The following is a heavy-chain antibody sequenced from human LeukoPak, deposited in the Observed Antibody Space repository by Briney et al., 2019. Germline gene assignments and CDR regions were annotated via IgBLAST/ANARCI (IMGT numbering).Heavy chain of an antibody. CDR2: IWYDGSNK. CDR1: GFTFSSYG. J-gene: IGHJ4*02. CDR3: ARDYGGVFDY. V-gene: IGHV3-33*01. Sequence: GGSLRLSCAASGFTFSSYGMHWVRQDPGKGLEWVAVIWYDGSNKYYADSVKGRFTISRDNSKNTLYLQMNSLRAEDTAVYYCARDYGGVFDYWGQGTLVTVSS. D-gene: IGHD4-23*01.